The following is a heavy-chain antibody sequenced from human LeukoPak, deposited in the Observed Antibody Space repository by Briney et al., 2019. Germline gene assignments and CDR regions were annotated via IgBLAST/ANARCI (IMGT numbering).Heavy chain of an antibody. V-gene: IGHV4-4*07. CDR3: ARCTSSYFDH. Sequence: SETLSLTCTVSGGSISSYSGSWLRQPAGKGLEWIGRIYTSGSTNYNPSLKSRVTMSVDTSKNQFSLKLSSVTAADTAVYYCARCTSSYFDHWGQGTLVTVSS. J-gene: IGHJ4*02. CDR2: IYTSGST. CDR1: GGSISSYS. D-gene: IGHD6-13*01.